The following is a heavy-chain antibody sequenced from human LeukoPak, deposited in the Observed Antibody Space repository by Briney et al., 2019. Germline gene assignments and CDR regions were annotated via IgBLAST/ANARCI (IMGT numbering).Heavy chain of an antibody. Sequence: SETLSLTCTVSGGSISSGDYYWSWIRQPPGKGLEWIGYIYYSGSTYYNPSLKSRVTISVDTSKNQFSRKLSSVTAADTAVYYCASTIFGVVANYFDYWGQGTLVTVSS. CDR1: GGSISSGDYY. V-gene: IGHV4-30-4*08. CDR3: ASTIFGVVANYFDY. CDR2: IYYSGST. D-gene: IGHD3-3*01. J-gene: IGHJ4*02.